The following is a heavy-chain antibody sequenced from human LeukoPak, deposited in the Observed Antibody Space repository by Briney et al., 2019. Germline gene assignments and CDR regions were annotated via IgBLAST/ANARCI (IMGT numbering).Heavy chain of an antibody. CDR1: GYTFTSYG. Sequence: ASVKVSCKASGYTFTSYGISWVRQAPGQGLEWMGWISAYNGNTNYAQKLQGRVTMTTDTSTSTAYMELRSLRSDDTAVYYCARDQDYYGSGSYYNVDYWGQGTLVTVSS. D-gene: IGHD3-10*01. CDR2: ISAYNGNT. V-gene: IGHV1-18*01. J-gene: IGHJ4*02. CDR3: ARDQDYYGSGSYYNVDY.